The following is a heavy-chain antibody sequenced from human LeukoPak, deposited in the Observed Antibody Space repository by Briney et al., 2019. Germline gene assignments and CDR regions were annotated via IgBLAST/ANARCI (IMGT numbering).Heavy chain of an antibody. J-gene: IGHJ4*02. CDR2: TYHSGTT. Sequence: SETLSLTCTVSGYSISSGYLWGWIRQPPGKGLEWIGSTYHSGTTYSNPSLKSRVIISEDTSKNQFSLKLSSVTAADTAVYYCARGSGDWTYYFDYWGQGTLVTVSS. V-gene: IGHV4-38-2*02. CDR3: ARGSGDWTYYFDY. D-gene: IGHD2-21*02. CDR1: GYSISSGYL.